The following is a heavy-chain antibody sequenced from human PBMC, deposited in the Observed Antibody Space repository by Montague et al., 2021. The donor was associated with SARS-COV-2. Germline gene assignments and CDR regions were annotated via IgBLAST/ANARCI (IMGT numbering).Heavy chain of an antibody. D-gene: IGHD3-10*01. CDR1: GDSISTYNW. CDR3: ARKGSGGTDLDY. V-gene: IGHV4-4*02. Sequence: SETLSLTCVVSGDSISTYNWWSWVRPPPGKGLEWVGGNYHTGSTYYKPSLTSRVIISVDKSNNQFSLRLTSVTAADTAMYYCARKGSGGTDLDYWGQGTLVTVSS. CDR2: NYHTGST. J-gene: IGHJ4*02.